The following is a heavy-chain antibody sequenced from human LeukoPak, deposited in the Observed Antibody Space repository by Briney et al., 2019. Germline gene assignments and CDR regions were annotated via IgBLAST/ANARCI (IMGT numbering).Heavy chain of an antibody. V-gene: IGHV5-51*01. Sequence: GASLQISCQASGSIFTSHWIGWVRQLPGKGLEWMGIIYPADSDTRYSPSFQGQFTISADKSITTAYLQWSSLKASDSAMYYCARHPYDVFAGYYLDYWGQGTLVTVSS. CDR1: GSIFTSHW. J-gene: IGHJ4*02. CDR2: IYPADSDT. CDR3: ARHPYDVFAGYYLDY. D-gene: IGHD3-16*01.